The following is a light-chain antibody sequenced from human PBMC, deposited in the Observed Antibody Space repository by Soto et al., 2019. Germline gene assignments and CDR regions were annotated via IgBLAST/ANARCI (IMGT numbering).Light chain of an antibody. V-gene: IGLV2-14*01. CDR3: SSYTSGSTYV. Sequence: QSALTQPASVSGSPGQSITISCTGTSSDVGGYRYVSWYQQYPGKAPKLMIYEVSNRPSGVSNRFSGSKSGNTASLTISGLQAEDEADYYCSSYTSGSTYVFGTGTKVTVL. CDR2: EVS. CDR1: SSDVGGYRY. J-gene: IGLJ1*01.